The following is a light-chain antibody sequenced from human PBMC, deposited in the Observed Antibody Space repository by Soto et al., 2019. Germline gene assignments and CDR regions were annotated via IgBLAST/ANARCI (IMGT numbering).Light chain of an antibody. CDR3: SSYAGRNNFPYV. CDR1: SSDVGSYNC. V-gene: IGLV2-8*01. Sequence: QSVLTQPPSASGSPGQSVTISCTGTSSDVGSYNCVSWYQQHPGKAPKLMIYEVNKRPSGVPDRFSGSKSGNTASLTVSGLQAEDEADYYCSSYAGRNNFPYVFGIGPKVTVL. J-gene: IGLJ1*01. CDR2: EVN.